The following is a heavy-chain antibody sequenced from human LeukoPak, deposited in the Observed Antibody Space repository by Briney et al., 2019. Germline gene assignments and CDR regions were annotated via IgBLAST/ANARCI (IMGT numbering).Heavy chain of an antibody. CDR1: GFNLNDYY. CDR3: VRDHYASSGHYCAYYFND. J-gene: IGHJ4*02. D-gene: IGHD3-22*01. V-gene: IGHV3-11*01. CDR2: ISSSGYTT. Sequence: GGSLRLSCAVSGFNLNDYYMSWLRQAPGKGLEWVSYISSSGYTTYYADSVKGRFTISRDNAKSSLYLQMNNLRAEDTAVYYCVRDHYASSGHYCAYYFNDWGPGTLVTASS.